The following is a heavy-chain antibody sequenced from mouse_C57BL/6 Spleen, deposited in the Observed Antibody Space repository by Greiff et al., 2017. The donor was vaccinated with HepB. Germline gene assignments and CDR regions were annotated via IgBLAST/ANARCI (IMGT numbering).Heavy chain of an antibody. CDR3: ARGGTYYDYLYFDV. CDR1: GYTFTSYW. Sequence: QVQLKQPGAELVRPGSSVKLSCKASGYTFTSYWMDWVKQRPGQGLEWIGNIYPSDSETHYNQKFKDKATLTVDKSSSTAYMQLSSLTSEDSAVYYCARGGTYYDYLYFDVWGTGTTVTVSS. D-gene: IGHD2-4*01. CDR2: IYPSDSET. J-gene: IGHJ1*03. V-gene: IGHV1-61*01.